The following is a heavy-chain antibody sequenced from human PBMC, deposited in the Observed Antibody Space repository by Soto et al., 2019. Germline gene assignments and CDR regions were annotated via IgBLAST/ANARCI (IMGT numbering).Heavy chain of an antibody. J-gene: IGHJ5*02. CDR3: ARGRSFSYDSTPPPMFDP. CDR2: IGTLSDT. D-gene: IGHD3-10*01. V-gene: IGHV3-13*01. CDR1: VFAFITFD. Sequence: GWSLRLSCACSVFAFITFDIHWVRQAPGKGLEWVSGIGTLSDTFYAASVRGRFTISRQNAKNSVYLQMNSLRAGDTAFYYCARGRSFSYDSTPPPMFDPWGQGTLVTVSS.